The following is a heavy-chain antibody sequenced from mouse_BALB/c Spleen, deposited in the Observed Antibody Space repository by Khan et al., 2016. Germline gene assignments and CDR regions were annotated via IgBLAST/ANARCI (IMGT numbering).Heavy chain of an antibody. V-gene: IGHV5-6*01. Sequence: EVQLVETGGDLVKPGGSLKLSCAASGFTFSTYGMSWVRQTPDKRLEWVATVSTGGSYTYYADSVKGRFTTSRDNAKNTLFLQMSGLKSEDTAIFYCTRLAYYYGSEGFAYWGQGTLVTVSA. CDR1: GFTFSTYG. J-gene: IGHJ3*01. CDR2: VSTGGSYT. CDR3: TRLAYYYGSEGFAY. D-gene: IGHD1-1*01.